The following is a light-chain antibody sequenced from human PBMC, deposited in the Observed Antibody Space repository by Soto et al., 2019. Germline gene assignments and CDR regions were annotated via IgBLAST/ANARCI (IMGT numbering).Light chain of an antibody. CDR1: SSNIGAGYD. CDR3: QAHDSSLSGWV. J-gene: IGLJ3*02. CDR2: GNN. Sequence: QSVLTQPPSVSGAPGQRVTISCTGSSSNIGAGYDVHWYQQLPGTAPKLLIYGNNNRPSWVPDRFSGSKSGTSASLAITGLQAEDEADYYCQAHDSSLSGWVFGGGTKLTVL. V-gene: IGLV1-40*01.